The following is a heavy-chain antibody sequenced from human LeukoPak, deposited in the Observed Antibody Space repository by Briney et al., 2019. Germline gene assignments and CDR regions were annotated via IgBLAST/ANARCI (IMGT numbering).Heavy chain of an antibody. CDR2: IYYSGST. CDR1: GGSFSGYY. D-gene: IGHD6-19*01. V-gene: IGHV4-59*01. CDR3: ARIEIAVAGNWFDP. J-gene: IGHJ5*02. Sequence: SETLSLTCAVYGGSFSGYYWSWIRQPPGKGLEWIGYIYYSGSTNYNPSLKSRVTISVDTSKNQFSLKLSSVTAADTAVYYCARIEIAVAGNWFDPWGQGTLVTVSS.